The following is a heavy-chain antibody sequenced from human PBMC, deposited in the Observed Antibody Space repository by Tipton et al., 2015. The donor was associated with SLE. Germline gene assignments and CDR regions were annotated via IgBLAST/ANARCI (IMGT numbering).Heavy chain of an antibody. Sequence: TLSLTCSVSGGAVIHNYWSWIRQPPGKGLEWIGYIHSSGTTKYNSSLRSRVTISVDTSKTHISLRLTSVTAADTTVYYCARGGLGSDLRGSIYFGYWGQGTLVTVSS. CDR1: GGAVIHNY. J-gene: IGHJ4*02. CDR2: IHSSGTT. D-gene: IGHD7-27*01. CDR3: ARGGLGSDLRGSIYFGY. V-gene: IGHV4-59*02.